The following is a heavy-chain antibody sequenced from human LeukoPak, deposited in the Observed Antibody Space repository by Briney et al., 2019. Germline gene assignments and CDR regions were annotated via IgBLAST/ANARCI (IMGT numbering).Heavy chain of an antibody. CDR3: ARGGYDFWSGYRNIDY. Sequence: ASVKVSCKASGYTFTSYGISWVRQAPGQGLEWMGWISAYNGNTNYAQKLQGRVTMTTDTSTSTAYMELRSLRSDDTAVYYCARGGYDFWSGYRNIDYWGQGTLVTVSS. V-gene: IGHV1-18*01. D-gene: IGHD3-3*01. J-gene: IGHJ4*02. CDR1: GYTFTSYG. CDR2: ISAYNGNT.